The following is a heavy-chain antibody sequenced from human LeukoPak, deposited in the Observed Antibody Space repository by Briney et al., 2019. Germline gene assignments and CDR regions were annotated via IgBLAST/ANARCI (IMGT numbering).Heavy chain of an antibody. CDR1: GFTFSHHG. J-gene: IGHJ4*02. CDR2: ISYDGSNK. Sequence: GGSLRLSCAASGFTFSHHGMHWVRQAPGKGLEWVAVISYDGSNKYYADSVKGRFTISRDNSKNTLYLQMNSLRAEDTAVYYCARSKENDYWGQGTLVTVSS. V-gene: IGHV3-33*05. CDR3: ARSKENDY.